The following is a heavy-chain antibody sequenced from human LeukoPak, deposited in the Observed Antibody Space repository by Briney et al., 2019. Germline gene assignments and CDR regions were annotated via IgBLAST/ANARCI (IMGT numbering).Heavy chain of an antibody. CDR3: ARGDPDFWSGYVDY. CDR2: IIPIFGTA. V-gene: IGHV1-69*05. Sequence: SVKVSCKASGGTFSSYAISWVRQAPGQGLEWMGRIIPIFGTANYAQKFQGRVTTTTDESTSTAYMELSSLRSEDTAVYYCARGDPDFWSGYVDYWGQGTLVTVSS. J-gene: IGHJ4*02. D-gene: IGHD3-3*01. CDR1: GGTFSSYA.